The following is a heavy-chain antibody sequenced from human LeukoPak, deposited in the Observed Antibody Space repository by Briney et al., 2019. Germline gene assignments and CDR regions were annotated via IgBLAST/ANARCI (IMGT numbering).Heavy chain of an antibody. CDR3: ARSPRITMIVVD. D-gene: IGHD3-22*01. Sequence: PSETLSLTCTVSGGSISSSSYYWGWIRQPPGKVLVWIGSIYYSGSTYYNPSLKSRVTISVDTSKNQFSLKLSSVTAADTAVYYCARSPRITMIVVDWGQGTLVTVSS. CDR1: GGSISSSSYY. V-gene: IGHV4-39*01. CDR2: IYYSGST. J-gene: IGHJ4*02.